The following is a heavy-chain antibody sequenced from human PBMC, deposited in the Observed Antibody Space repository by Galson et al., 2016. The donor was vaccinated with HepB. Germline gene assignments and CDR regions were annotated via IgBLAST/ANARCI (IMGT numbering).Heavy chain of an antibody. D-gene: IGHD6-25*01. Sequence: SLRLSCAVSGLTHRTPTMVWVRQSPGKGLEYVSHISSGGRDTNYADSVKGRFTISRENAKKSLYLQMNSLRAEDTAVYYCARDRTSRAALDYWGQGTLVTVSS. CDR3: ARDRTSRAALDY. V-gene: IGHV3-11*06. J-gene: IGHJ4*02. CDR1: GLTHRTPT. CDR2: ISSGGRDT.